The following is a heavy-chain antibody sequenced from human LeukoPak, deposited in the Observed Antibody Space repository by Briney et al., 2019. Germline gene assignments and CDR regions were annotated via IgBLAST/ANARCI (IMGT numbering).Heavy chain of an antibody. CDR1: GGSISSYY. Sequence: SETLSLTCTVSGGSISSYYWSWIRQPPGKGLEWIGYIYYSGSTNYNPSLKSRVTISVDTSKNQFSLKLSSVTAADTAVYYCARRGAILEYCSSTSCYSFDPWGQGTLVTVSS. CDR3: ARRGAILEYCSSTSCYSFDP. D-gene: IGHD2-2*01. CDR2: IYYSGST. J-gene: IGHJ5*02. V-gene: IGHV4-59*12.